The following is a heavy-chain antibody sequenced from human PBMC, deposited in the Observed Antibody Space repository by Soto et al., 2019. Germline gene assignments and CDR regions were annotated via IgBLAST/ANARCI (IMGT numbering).Heavy chain of an antibody. CDR1: GFTFSSYA. Sequence: GGSLRLSCAASGFTFSSYAMHWVRQAPGKGLEWVAVISYDGSNKYYADSVKGRFTISRDNSKNTLYLQMNSLRAEDTAVYYCARGRSHQLLYTIGLTVTTLDYWGQGTLVTVSS. D-gene: IGHD2-2*02. CDR3: ARGRSHQLLYTIGLTVTTLDY. CDR2: ISYDGSNK. V-gene: IGHV3-30-3*01. J-gene: IGHJ4*02.